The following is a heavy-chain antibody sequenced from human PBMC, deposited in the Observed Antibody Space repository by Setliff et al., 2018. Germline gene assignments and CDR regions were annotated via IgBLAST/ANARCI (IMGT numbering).Heavy chain of an antibody. CDR2: IIPVLDIT. D-gene: IGHD3-22*01. J-gene: IGHJ4*02. CDR3: ARRPPPPNYFDIGALDS. CDR1: GGPLNSYS. Sequence: SVKVSCKASGGPLNSYSFSWVRQTPGQGLEWMGRIIPVLDITRYSQKFQGRVTITADKSTGIIYMDLTSLRSDDTAVYYCARRPPPPNYFDIGALDSWGQGTLVTVSS. V-gene: IGHV1-69*02.